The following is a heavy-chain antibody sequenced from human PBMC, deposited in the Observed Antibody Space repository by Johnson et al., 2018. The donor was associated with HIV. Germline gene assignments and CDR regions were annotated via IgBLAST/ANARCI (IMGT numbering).Heavy chain of an antibody. Sequence: VQLVESGGGVVQPGRSLRLSCAASGFTFTSFGMHWVRQAPGKGLEWVAAISYAGNNKYYADSVKGRFPISRDTSKETLYLQMNNLRAKDTAVYYCAKDLGMYSIGGNDAFDFWGQGTLVTVSS. CDR2: ISYAGNNK. CDR1: GFTFTSFG. D-gene: IGHD3-16*01. J-gene: IGHJ3*01. V-gene: IGHV3-30*18. CDR3: AKDLGMYSIGGNDAFDF.